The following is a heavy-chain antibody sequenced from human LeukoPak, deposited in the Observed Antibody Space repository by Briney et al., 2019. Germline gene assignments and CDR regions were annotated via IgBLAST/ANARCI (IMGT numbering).Heavy chain of an antibody. CDR1: GFTVSSNY. Sequence: GGSLRLSCAASGFTVSSNYMSWVRQAPGKGLEWVSAISGSGGSTYYADSVKGRFTISRDNSKNTLYLQMNSLRAEDTAVYYCAKVQDSSGWYYFDYWGQGTLVTVSS. D-gene: IGHD6-19*01. CDR3: AKVQDSSGWYYFDY. J-gene: IGHJ4*02. CDR2: ISGSGGST. V-gene: IGHV3-23*01.